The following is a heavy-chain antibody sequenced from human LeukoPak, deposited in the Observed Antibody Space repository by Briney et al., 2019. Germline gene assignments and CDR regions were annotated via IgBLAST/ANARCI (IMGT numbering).Heavy chain of an antibody. CDR3: ARDEQWLGTDY. J-gene: IGHJ4*02. CDR1: GYSISSGYY. V-gene: IGHV4-38-2*02. D-gene: IGHD6-19*01. Sequence: PSETLSLTCTVSGYSISSGYYWGWIRQPPGKGLEWIGSIYHSGSTNYNPSLKSRVTISVDTSKNQFSLKLSSVTAADTAVYYCARDEQWLGTDYWGQGTLVTVSS. CDR2: IYHSGST.